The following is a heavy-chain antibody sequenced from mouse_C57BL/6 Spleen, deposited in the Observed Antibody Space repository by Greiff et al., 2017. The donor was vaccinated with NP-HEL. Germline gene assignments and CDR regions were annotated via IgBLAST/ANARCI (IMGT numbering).Heavy chain of an antibody. CDR2: IYPGNSDT. CDR3: TKGTAQATSFAY. CDR1: GYTFTSYW. Sequence: EVQLQQSGTVLARPGASVKMSCKTSGYTFTSYWMHWVKQRPGQGLEWIGAIYPGNSDTSYNQKFKGKAKLTAVTSASTAYMELSSLTNEDSAVYYCTKGTAQATSFAYWGQGTLVTVSA. J-gene: IGHJ3*01. D-gene: IGHD3-2*02. V-gene: IGHV1-5*01.